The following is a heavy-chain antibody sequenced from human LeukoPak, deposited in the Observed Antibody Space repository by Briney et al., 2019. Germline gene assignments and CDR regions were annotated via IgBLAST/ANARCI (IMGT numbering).Heavy chain of an antibody. J-gene: IGHJ3*01. CDR3: ARDIGTSGWDDALDL. V-gene: IGHV3-74*01. CDR2: IDSDASIT. CDR1: GFTFSSHW. D-gene: IGHD6-19*01. Sequence: GGSLRLSCAASGFTFSSHWMHWVRHAPGKGLVWVSRIDSDASITIYADSVKGRFTISRDNARNTLYLQMNSLSAEGTAVYYCARDIGTSGWDDALDLWGQGTMVTVSS.